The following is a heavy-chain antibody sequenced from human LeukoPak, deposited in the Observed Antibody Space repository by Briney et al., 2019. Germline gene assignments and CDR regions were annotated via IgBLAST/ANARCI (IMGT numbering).Heavy chain of an antibody. J-gene: IGHJ3*02. CDR1: GFIGSSNY. V-gene: IGHV3-66*01. Sequence: GGSLRLSCAASGFIGSSNYMSWVRQAPGKGLEWVSVIYSGGSTYYADSVKGRFTISRDKSKNTLYLQMNSLRAEDTAVYYCAREGRYYGSGSHRDGFDIWGQGTMVTVSS. D-gene: IGHD3-10*01. CDR3: AREGRYYGSGSHRDGFDI. CDR2: IYSGGST.